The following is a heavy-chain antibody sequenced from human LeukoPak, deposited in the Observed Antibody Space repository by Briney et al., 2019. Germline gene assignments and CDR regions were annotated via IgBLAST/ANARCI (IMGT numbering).Heavy chain of an antibody. CDR2: INWNGGST. CDR1: GFTFSSYG. J-gene: IGHJ3*02. V-gene: IGHV3-20*04. Sequence: PGGSLRLSCAASGFTFSSYGMSWVRQAPGKGLEWVSGINWNGGSTGYADSVKGRFTISRDNAKNSLYLQMNSLRAEDTALYYCAREMGGYCTNGVCYRGDAFDIWGQGTMVTVSS. D-gene: IGHD2-8*01. CDR3: AREMGGYCTNGVCYRGDAFDI.